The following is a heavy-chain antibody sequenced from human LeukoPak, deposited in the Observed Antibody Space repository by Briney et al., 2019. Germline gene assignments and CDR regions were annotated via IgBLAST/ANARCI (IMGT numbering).Heavy chain of an antibody. CDR3: ARGYCSSTSCSNWFDP. CDR1: GGSISSGGYS. CDR2: IYHSGST. Sequence: SETLSLTCAVSGGSISSGGYSWRWIRQPPGKGLEWIGYIYHSGSTYYNPSLKSRVTISVDRSKNQFSLKLSSVTAADTAVYYCARGYCSSTSCSNWFDPWGQGTLVTVSS. J-gene: IGHJ5*02. D-gene: IGHD2-2*01. V-gene: IGHV4-30-2*01.